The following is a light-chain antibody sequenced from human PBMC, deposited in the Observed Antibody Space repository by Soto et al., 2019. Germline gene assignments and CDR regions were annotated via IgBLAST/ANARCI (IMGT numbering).Light chain of an antibody. V-gene: IGKV1-5*01. Sequence: DILMTQSPSTLSASLGDRVTITCRASQSISSCLAWYQQKPGKAPKLLIYNASSIDSGVPSRFSGSGSGTEFTLTISSLQPDDFAIYYCQQYNSYSRTFGQGTKVEVK. CDR1: QSISSC. CDR3: QQYNSYSRT. J-gene: IGKJ1*01. CDR2: NAS.